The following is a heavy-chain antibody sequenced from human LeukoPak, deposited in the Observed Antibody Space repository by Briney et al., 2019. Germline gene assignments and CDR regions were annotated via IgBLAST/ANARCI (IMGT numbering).Heavy chain of an antibody. CDR3: ARPSSSLGAFDI. CDR1: GGSISSYY. D-gene: IGHD6-13*01. J-gene: IGHJ3*02. Sequence: PSETLSLTCTVSGGSISSYYWSWIRQPPGKGLEWVGYIYYSGSTNYNPSLKSRVTISVDTSKNKFSLKLSSVTAADTAVYYSARPSSSLGAFDIWGQGTMVTVPS. V-gene: IGHV4-59*08. CDR2: IYYSGST.